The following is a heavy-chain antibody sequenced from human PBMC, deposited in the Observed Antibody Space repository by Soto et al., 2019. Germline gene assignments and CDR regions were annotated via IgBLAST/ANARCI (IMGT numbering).Heavy chain of an antibody. CDR2: IWAHGTEQ. CDR1: GYSITNHG. D-gene: IGHD1-1*01. V-gene: IGHV3-33*06. CDR3: GKDIRSGSIDY. Sequence: QVRLAQSGGGVVQPGRSLTLSCAASGYSITNHGMHWVRQAPGKGLEWVALIWAHGTEQYYADSVKGRFTVSRDTSTNTVYLQMNSLRAEVTARYYCGKDIRSGSIDYWGQGTLVTVSS. J-gene: IGHJ4*02.